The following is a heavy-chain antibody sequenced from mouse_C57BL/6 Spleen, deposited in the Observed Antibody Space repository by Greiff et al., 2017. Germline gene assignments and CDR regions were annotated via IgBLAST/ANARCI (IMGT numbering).Heavy chain of an antibody. D-gene: IGHD2-4*01. V-gene: IGHV1-50*01. CDR3: ARRGGLRGDMDY. CDR2: IDNSDSYT. CDR1: GYTFTSYW. J-gene: IGHJ4*01. Sequence: QVQLQQPGAELVKPGASVKLSCKASGYTFTSYWMQWVKQRPGKGLEWIGEIDNSDSYTNTDQKFKGKATFTIDTASSTAYLQLSRLASEDSAVYYCARRGGLRGDMDYWGQGTSVTVSS.